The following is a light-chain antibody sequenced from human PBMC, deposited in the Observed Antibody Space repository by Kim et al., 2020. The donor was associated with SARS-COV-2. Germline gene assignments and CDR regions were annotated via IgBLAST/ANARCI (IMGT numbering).Light chain of an antibody. Sequence: QSALTQPASVSGSPGQSITISCTGTSSDVGAYKYVSWYQQHPGKAPKLMIYDVSNRPSGVSNRFSGSKSGNTASLTISGLQAEDEADYYCISYTSSNTRVFGGGTKVTVL. J-gene: IGLJ3*02. V-gene: IGLV2-14*03. CDR2: DVS. CDR1: SSDVGAYKY. CDR3: ISYTSSNTRV.